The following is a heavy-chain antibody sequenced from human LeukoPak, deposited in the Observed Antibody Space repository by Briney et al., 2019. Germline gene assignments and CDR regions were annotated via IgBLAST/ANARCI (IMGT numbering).Heavy chain of an antibody. CDR2: ISYDGSSK. Sequence: QPGRSLRLSCAASGFTFSSYAMHWVRQAPGKGLEWVAVISYDGSSKYYADSVKGRFTISRDNSKNTLYLQMNSLRAEDTAVYYCARDWKRVPAALVYYGMDVWGKGTTVTVSS. D-gene: IGHD2-2*01. J-gene: IGHJ6*04. CDR3: ARDWKRVPAALVYYGMDV. V-gene: IGHV3-30*04. CDR1: GFTFSSYA.